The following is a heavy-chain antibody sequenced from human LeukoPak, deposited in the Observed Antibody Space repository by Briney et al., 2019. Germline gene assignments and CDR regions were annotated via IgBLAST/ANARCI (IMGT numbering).Heavy chain of an antibody. CDR2: ISGSGATS. J-gene: IGHJ4*02. CDR1: GFTFSSYW. Sequence: GGSLRLSCAASGFTFSSYWMSWVRQAPGKGLEWVSVISGSGATSSYADSVQGRFTISRDNSKNTVYLQMNSLRPEDTAVYYCAKDRIVLTVYAFDSWGQGSLVTVSS. CDR3: AKDRIVLTVYAFDS. D-gene: IGHD2-8*01. V-gene: IGHV3-23*01.